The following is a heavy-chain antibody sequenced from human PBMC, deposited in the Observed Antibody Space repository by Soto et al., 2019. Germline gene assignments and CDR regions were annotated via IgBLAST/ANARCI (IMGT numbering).Heavy chain of an antibody. CDR3: AKDRRASCSINSCHRRDLDY. CDR2: ISGSSGIT. D-gene: IGHD2-2*02. V-gene: IGHV3-23*01. J-gene: IGHJ4*02. CDR1: GFTFSSYA. Sequence: GGSLRLSCAASGFTFSSYAMSWVRQAPGKGLEWVSGISGSSGITNYADPVRGRFTISRDNPKNTLYLQMNSLRAEDTAMYYCAKDRRASCSINSCHRRDLDYWGQGTLVTVSS.